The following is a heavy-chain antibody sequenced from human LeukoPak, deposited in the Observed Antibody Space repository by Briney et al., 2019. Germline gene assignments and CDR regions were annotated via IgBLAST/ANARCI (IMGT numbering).Heavy chain of an antibody. J-gene: IGHJ4*02. D-gene: IGHD4-17*01. CDR2: IIPIFGTA. CDR1: GGTFSSYA. CDR3: AYGDPYTPYFDY. Sequence: ASVKVSCKASGGTFSSYAISWVRQAPGQGLEWMGGIIPIFGTANYAQKFQGRVTITADESTSTAYMELSSLRSEDTAVYYCAYGDPYTPYFDYWGQGTLVTVSS. V-gene: IGHV1-69*13.